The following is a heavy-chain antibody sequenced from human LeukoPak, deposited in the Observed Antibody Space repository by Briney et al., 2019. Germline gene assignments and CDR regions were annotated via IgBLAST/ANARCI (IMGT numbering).Heavy chain of an antibody. CDR2: IYYSGST. CDR3: ARASKVFWSGYALAGHWFDP. Sequence: SETLSLTCTVSGGSISSYYWSWIRQPPGKGLEWIGYIYYSGSTNYNPSLKSRVTISVDTSKNQFSLKLSSVTAADTAVYYCARASKVFWSGYALAGHWFDPWGQGTLVTVSS. D-gene: IGHD3-3*01. J-gene: IGHJ5*02. V-gene: IGHV4-59*01. CDR1: GGSISSYY.